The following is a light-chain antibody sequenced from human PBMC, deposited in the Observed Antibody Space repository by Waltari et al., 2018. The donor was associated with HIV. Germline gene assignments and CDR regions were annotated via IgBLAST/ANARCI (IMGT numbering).Light chain of an antibody. J-gene: IGLJ2*01. CDR3: CSYASTTDTYVV. V-gene: IGLV2-14*03. CDR1: TSDLSDYYY. Sequence: GSPGQSITISCTGTTSDLSDYYYVSWYQQHPGRAPKLIIYDVTKRPSGVSNRFSGSKSGSTASLTISGLQPEDEAYYCCCSYASTTDTYVVFGGGTKLTVL. CDR2: DVT.